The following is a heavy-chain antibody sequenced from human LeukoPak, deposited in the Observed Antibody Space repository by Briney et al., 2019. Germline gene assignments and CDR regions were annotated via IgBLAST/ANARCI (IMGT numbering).Heavy chain of an antibody. CDR3: AREGIDDYGDYRYGF. J-gene: IGHJ4*02. Sequence: GGSLRLSCAASGFTVSSNYMSWVRQAPGKGLEWVSVIYSGGSTYYADSVKGRFTISRDNSKNTLYLQMNSLRAEDTAVYYCAREGIDDYGDYRYGFWGQGTLVNVSS. CDR1: GFTVSSNY. D-gene: IGHD4-17*01. CDR2: IYSGGST. V-gene: IGHV3-53*01.